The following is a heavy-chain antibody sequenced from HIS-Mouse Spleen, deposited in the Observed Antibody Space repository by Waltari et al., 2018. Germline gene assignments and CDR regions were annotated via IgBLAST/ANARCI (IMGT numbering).Heavy chain of an antibody. D-gene: IGHD1-1*01. CDR3: AREGLERYYFDY. Sequence: QVQLQESGPGLVKPSETLSLTCTVSGGSISSYYWSWIRQPPGKGLAWIGYIYYSGSTNYNPALKSRVTISVDTSKNQFSLKLSSVTAADTAVYYCAREGLERYYFDYWGQGTLVTVSS. J-gene: IGHJ4*02. CDR1: GGSISSYY. V-gene: IGHV4-59*01. CDR2: IYYSGST.